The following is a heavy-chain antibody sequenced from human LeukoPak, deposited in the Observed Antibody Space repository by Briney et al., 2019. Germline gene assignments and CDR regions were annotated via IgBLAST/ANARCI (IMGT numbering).Heavy chain of an antibody. V-gene: IGHV3-30*04. D-gene: IGHD6-13*01. CDR1: GFTFSSYV. CDR3: ARFIAAPYYFDY. Sequence: GRSLRLSCAASGFTFSSYVMHWVRQAPGKGLEWVAIISYDGSNEYYADSVKGRFTISRDNSKNTLYLQMNSLRAEDTAVYYCARFIAAPYYFDYWGRGTLVTVSS. J-gene: IGHJ4*02. CDR2: ISYDGSNE.